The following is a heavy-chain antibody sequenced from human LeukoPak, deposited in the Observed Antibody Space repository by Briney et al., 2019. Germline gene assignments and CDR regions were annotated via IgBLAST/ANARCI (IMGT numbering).Heavy chain of an antibody. CDR3: ARVGSSSLPVDY. Sequence: SQTLSLTCTVSGGSISSGGYSWSWIRQPPGKGLEWIGYIYHSGSTYYNPSLKSRVTISVDRSNNQFSLKLSSVTAADTAVYYCARVGSSSLPVDYWGQGTLVTVSS. D-gene: IGHD6-13*01. CDR1: GGSISSGGYS. CDR2: IYHSGST. V-gene: IGHV4-30-2*01. J-gene: IGHJ4*02.